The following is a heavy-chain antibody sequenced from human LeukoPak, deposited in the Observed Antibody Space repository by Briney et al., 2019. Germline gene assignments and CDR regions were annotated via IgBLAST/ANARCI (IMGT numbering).Heavy chain of an antibody. D-gene: IGHD3-9*01. J-gene: IGHJ4*02. Sequence: PGGSLRLSCAASGFTFSSYGMHWVRQAPGKGLEWVAFIRYDGSNKYYTDSVKGRFTISRDNSKNTLYLQMNSLRAEDTAVYYCAKELLYFDWLSPFDYWGQGTLVTVSS. CDR3: AKELLYFDWLSPFDY. CDR1: GFTFSSYG. CDR2: IRYDGSNK. V-gene: IGHV3-30*02.